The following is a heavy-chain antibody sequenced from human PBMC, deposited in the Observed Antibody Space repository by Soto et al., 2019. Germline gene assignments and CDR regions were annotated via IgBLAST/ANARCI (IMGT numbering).Heavy chain of an antibody. Sequence: ASVNVSCKVSGYTLTELSMHWVRQAPGKGLEWMGGFDPEDGETIYAQKFQGRVTMTEDTSTDTAYMELSSLRSEDAAVYYCATAVSYYMDVWGKGTTVTVSS. D-gene: IGHD4-4*01. CDR3: ATAVSYYMDV. CDR1: GYTLTELS. J-gene: IGHJ6*03. V-gene: IGHV1-24*01. CDR2: FDPEDGET.